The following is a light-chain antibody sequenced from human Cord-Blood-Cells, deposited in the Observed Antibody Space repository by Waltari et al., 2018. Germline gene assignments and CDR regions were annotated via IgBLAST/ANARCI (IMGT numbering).Light chain of an antibody. CDR2: DVS. V-gene: IGLV2-14*01. J-gene: IGLJ2*01. Sequence: QSALTQPASVSGSPGQSITLSCTGTSSDVGGYNYVSWYQQHQVKAPTLTIYDVSNRPAGVSHRFAGSNSGNAASLTISGLQDDDEADYYCSSYTSSSTVVFGGGTKLTVL. CDR3: SSYTSSSTVV. CDR1: SSDVGGYNY.